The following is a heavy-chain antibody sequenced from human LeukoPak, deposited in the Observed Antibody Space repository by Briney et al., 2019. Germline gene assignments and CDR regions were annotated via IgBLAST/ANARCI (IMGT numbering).Heavy chain of an antibody. V-gene: IGHV1-24*01. CDR1: GYTLTELS. CDR2: FDPEDGET. J-gene: IGHJ4*02. D-gene: IGHD2-21*02. Sequence: ASVKVSCKVSGYTLTELSMHWVRQAPGKGLEWMGGFDPEDGETIYAQKFQGRVTMTEDTSTDTAYMELSSLRSEDTAVYYRATDSQKECGGDCYSLGYWGQGTLVTVSS. CDR3: ATDSQKECGGDCYSLGY.